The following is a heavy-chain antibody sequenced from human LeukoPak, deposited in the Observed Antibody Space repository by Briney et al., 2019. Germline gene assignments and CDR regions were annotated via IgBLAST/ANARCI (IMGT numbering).Heavy chain of an antibody. V-gene: IGHV6-1*01. CDR1: GDSVSSNSAA. J-gene: IGHJ6*03. Sequence: SQTLSLTCAISGDSVSSNSAAWNWIRQSPSRGLEWLGRTYYRSKWYNDYAVSVKSRITINPDTSKNQFSLQLNSVTPEDTAVYYCARALRIYYYGSGSPYYYMDVWGKGTTVTISS. CDR2: TYYRSKWYN. D-gene: IGHD3-10*01. CDR3: ARALRIYYYGSGSPYYYMDV.